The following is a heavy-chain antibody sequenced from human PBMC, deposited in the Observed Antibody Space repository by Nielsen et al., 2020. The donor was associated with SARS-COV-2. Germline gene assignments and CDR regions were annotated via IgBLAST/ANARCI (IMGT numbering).Heavy chain of an antibody. CDR3: ARIPPSSPGIAAAGHDY. D-gene: IGHD6-13*01. Sequence: SGPTLVKPPQTLTLTCTFSGFSLSTSGMCVSWIRPPPGKALEWLARIDWDDDKYYSTSLKTRLTISKDTSKNQVVLTMTNMDPVDTATYYCARIPPSSPGIAAAGHDYWGQGTLVTVSS. J-gene: IGHJ4*02. CDR2: IDWDDDK. V-gene: IGHV2-70*11. CDR1: GFSLSTSGMC.